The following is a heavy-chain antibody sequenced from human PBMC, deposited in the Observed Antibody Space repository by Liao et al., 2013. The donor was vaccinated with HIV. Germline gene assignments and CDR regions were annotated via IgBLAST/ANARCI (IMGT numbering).Heavy chain of an antibody. CDR1: GGSFSGYY. D-gene: IGHD4-17*01. CDR3: ARDRQDYGDYLL. J-gene: IGHJ4*02. CDR2: INHSGST. Sequence: QVQLQQWGAGLLKPSETLSLTCAVYGGSFSGYYWSWIRQPPGKGLEWIGEINHSGSTNYNPSLKSRVTISVDTSKNQFSLKLSSVTAADTAVYYXARDRQDYGDYLLWGQEPWSPSPQ. V-gene: IGHV4-34*01.